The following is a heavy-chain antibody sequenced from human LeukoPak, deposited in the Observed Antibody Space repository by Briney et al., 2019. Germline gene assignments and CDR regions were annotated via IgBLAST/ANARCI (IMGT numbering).Heavy chain of an antibody. Sequence: VASVKVSCKASGYTFTSYDINWVRQATGQGLEWMGWMNPNSGNTGYAQKFQGRVTITRNTSISTAYMELSSLRSEDTAVYYCARGRTRYSSSWSNWFDPWGQGTLVTVSS. CDR1: GYTFTSYD. V-gene: IGHV1-8*03. CDR2: MNPNSGNT. CDR3: ARGRTRYSSSWSNWFDP. D-gene: IGHD6-13*01. J-gene: IGHJ5*02.